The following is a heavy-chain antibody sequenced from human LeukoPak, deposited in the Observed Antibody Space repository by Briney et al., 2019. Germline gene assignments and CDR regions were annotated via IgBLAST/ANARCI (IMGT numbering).Heavy chain of an antibody. D-gene: IGHD6-13*01. V-gene: IGHV3-23*01. CDR3: VKGSAGSRPYYFDY. CDR1: RFSLSSYA. Sequence: GGSLRLSCAPSRFSLSSYAMRWVRQAPGEGLEWVSAICTNVGFTYFAHSVKRRFSITRDTSKNTLSLEMNSPRPEDTAGYYCVKGSAGSRPYYFDYWGQGTLLTVSS. J-gene: IGHJ4*02. CDR2: ICTNVGFT.